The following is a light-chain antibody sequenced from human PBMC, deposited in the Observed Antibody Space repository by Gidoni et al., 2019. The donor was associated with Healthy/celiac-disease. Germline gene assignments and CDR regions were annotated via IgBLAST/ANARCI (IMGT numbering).Light chain of an antibody. CDR3: QQLNSYPIT. CDR2: AAS. CDR1: QGISSF. Sequence: DIQLTQSPSFLSASVGDRVTITCRASQGISSFLAWYQQKPGKAPKLLIYAASTLQSGVPSRFSGSGSGTEFTLTISSLQPEDFATYYCQQLNSYPITFGQXTRLEIK. V-gene: IGKV1-9*01. J-gene: IGKJ5*01.